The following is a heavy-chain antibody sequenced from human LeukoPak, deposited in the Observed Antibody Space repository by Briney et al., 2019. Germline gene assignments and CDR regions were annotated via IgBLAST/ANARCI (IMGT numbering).Heavy chain of an antibody. Sequence: VASVKVSCKASGYTFTSYDINWVRQATGQGLEWMGWMNPNSGNTGYAQKFQGRVTMTRNTSISTAYTELSSLRSEDTAVYYCARGVVLESYGLDVVDYWGQGTLVTVSS. V-gene: IGHV1-8*01. CDR1: GYTFTSYD. J-gene: IGHJ4*02. D-gene: IGHD5-18*01. CDR3: ARGVVLESYGLDVVDY. CDR2: MNPNSGNT.